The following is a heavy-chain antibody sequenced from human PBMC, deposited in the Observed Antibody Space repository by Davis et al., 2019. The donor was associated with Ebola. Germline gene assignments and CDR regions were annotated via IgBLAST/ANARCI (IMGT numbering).Heavy chain of an antibody. CDR1: GGSISSYY. J-gene: IGHJ3*01. Sequence: SETLSLTCTVSGGSISSYYWSWIRQPPGKGLEWIGYIYYSGSTIYNRSFKSRISISVDTSKNQFSLRLSAVTAADTAVYYCARNLVTGLSFDALDFWGQGTLFTVSS. CDR3: ARNLVTGLSFDALDF. CDR2: IYYSGST. D-gene: IGHD2-21*02. V-gene: IGHV4-59*01.